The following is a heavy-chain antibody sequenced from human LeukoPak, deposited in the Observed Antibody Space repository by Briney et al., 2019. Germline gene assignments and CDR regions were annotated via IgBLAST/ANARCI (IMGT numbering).Heavy chain of an antibody. J-gene: IGHJ4*02. CDR1: GGSMRSYY. CDR2: IYYSGSI. Sequence: SETLSLTCAVSGGSMRSYYWSWIRQSPGKGLEWIGYIYYSGSINYNPSFKSRLTISVDTSKNQFSLKLNSVTAVDTAVYYCARGNGIFDYWGQGTLVTVFS. V-gene: IGHV4-59*01. D-gene: IGHD2-8*01. CDR3: ARGNGIFDY.